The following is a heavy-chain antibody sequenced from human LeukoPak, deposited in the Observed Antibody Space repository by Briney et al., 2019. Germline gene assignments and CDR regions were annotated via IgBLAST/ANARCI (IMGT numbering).Heavy chain of an antibody. J-gene: IGHJ4*02. D-gene: IGHD1-1*01. Sequence: SETLSLTCAVSGYSISGGYHWGWIRQPPGKGLEWIGSIHHSGSTYYNSSLKSRVTISVDTSKNQFSLKVSSVTAADTAVYYCARVNWNPDYWGQGTLVTVSS. V-gene: IGHV4-38-2*01. CDR2: IHHSGST. CDR3: ARVNWNPDY. CDR1: GYSISGGYH.